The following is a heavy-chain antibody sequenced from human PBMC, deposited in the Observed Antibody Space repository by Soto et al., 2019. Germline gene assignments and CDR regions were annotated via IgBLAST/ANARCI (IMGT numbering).Heavy chain of an antibody. CDR3: ARVYGSGTQSAFFFDY. CDR2: ISAYKRNI. D-gene: IGHD3-10*01. Sequence: QVQLVQSGAEVKKPGASVKVSCKTSGYTFASSGISWVRQAPGQGLEWMGWISAYKRNINYAQKLQGRLTMTTDSSTSTAYMELRSLRSDDTAVYYCARVYGSGTQSAFFFDYWGQGTLVTVSS. V-gene: IGHV1-18*04. CDR1: GYTFASSG. J-gene: IGHJ4*02.